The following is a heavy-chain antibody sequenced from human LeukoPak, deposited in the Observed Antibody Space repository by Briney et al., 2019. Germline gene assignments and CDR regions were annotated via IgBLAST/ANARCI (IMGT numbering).Heavy chain of an antibody. J-gene: IGHJ5*02. CDR3: ARVAYGDYVENWFDP. D-gene: IGHD4-17*01. CDR2: INPNSGGT. Sequence: ASVKVSCKASGYTFTGYYMHWVRQAPGQGLEWMGWINPNSGGTNYAQKFQGRVTMTRDTSISTAYMELSRLRSDDTAVYCWARVAYGDYVENWFDPWGQGTLVTVSS. CDR1: GYTFTGYY. V-gene: IGHV1-2*02.